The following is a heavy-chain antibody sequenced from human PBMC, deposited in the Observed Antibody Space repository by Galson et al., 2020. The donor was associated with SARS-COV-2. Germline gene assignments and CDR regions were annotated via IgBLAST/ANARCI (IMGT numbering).Heavy chain of an antibody. D-gene: IGHD1-20*01. CDR3: AHSSGWAVTGHNWLDP. Sequence: KMSGPTLVKPTQTLMLTCTFSGFSLNTSGVGVGWIRQPPGKALEWLALIFWDNDKWYSPSLKSRLNINNDASKNQVVLTMTNMDPVDTATYYCAHSSGWAVTGHNWLDPWGQGTLVTVSS. J-gene: IGHJ5*02. CDR1: GFSLNTSGVG. CDR2: IFWDNDK. V-gene: IGHV2-5*02.